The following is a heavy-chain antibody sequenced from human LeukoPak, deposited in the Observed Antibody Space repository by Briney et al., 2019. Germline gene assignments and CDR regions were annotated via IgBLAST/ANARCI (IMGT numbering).Heavy chain of an antibody. CDR1: GFTFSSYW. CDR3: ARDHSGSYFFDY. Sequence: GGSLRLSCAASGFTFSSYWMSWVRQAPGKGLEWVANIKKDGSEKYYVDSVKGRFTISRDNAKSSLYLQMNSLRAEDTAVYYCARDHSGSYFFDYWGQGTLVTVSS. CDR2: IKKDGSEK. J-gene: IGHJ4*02. D-gene: IGHD1-26*01. V-gene: IGHV3-7*03.